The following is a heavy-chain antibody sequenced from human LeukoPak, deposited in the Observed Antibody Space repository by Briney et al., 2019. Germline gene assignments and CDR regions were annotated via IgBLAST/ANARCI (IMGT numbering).Heavy chain of an antibody. CDR2: IYYSGST. J-gene: IGHJ3*02. Sequence: PSETLSLTCTVSGGSISSYYWSWIRQPPGKGLEWIGYIYYSGSTNYTPSLKSRVTISVDTSKNQFSLNLSSVNVADTAVYYCARRDTAMPGDVFDIWGQGTMVTVSS. CDR3: ARRDTAMPGDVFDI. V-gene: IGHV4-59*08. CDR1: GGSISSYY. D-gene: IGHD5-18*01.